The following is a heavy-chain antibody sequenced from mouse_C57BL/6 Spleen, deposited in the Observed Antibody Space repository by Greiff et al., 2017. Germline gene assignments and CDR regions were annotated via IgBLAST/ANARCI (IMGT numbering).Heavy chain of an antibody. D-gene: IGHD2-4*01. CDR1: GFNIKDYY. CDR3: TRNDYPSAMDY. Sequence: VQLQQSGAELVRPGASVKLSCTASGFNIKDYYMHWVKQRPEQGLEWIGRIDPEDGDTEYAPKFQGKATMTADTSSNTAYLQLSSLTSEDTAVYYCTRNDYPSAMDYWGQGTSVTVSS. CDR2: IDPEDGDT. V-gene: IGHV14-1*01. J-gene: IGHJ4*01.